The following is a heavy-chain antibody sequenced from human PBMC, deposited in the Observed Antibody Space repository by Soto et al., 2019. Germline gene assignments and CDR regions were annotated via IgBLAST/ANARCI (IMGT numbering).Heavy chain of an antibody. CDR3: ARDTLYDFWSGYPDDYYYYGMDV. CDR2: IYYSGST. J-gene: IGHJ6*02. D-gene: IGHD3-3*01. Sequence: PSETLSLTCTVSGGSISSGGYYWSWIRQHPGKGLEWIGYIYYSGSTYYNPSLKSRVTISVDTSKNQFSLKLSSVTAADTAVYYCARDTLYDFWSGYPDDYYYYGMDVWGPATTVTVSS. V-gene: IGHV4-31*03. CDR1: GGSISSGGYY.